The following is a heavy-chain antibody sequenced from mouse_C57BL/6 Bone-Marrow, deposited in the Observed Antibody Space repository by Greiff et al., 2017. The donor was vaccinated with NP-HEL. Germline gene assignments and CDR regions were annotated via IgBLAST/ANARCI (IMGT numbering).Heavy chain of an antibody. Sequence: DVQLQESGAELVRPGASVKLSCTASGFNIKADYMHWVQQRPEQGLEWIGWIDPENGATEYASKFQGKATITADTSSNTAYLELSSLTSEDTTVYYCAAYYSEDYWGQGTTLTVSS. CDR3: AAYYSEDY. CDR2: IDPENGAT. CDR1: GFNIKADY. J-gene: IGHJ2*01. V-gene: IGHV14-4*01. D-gene: IGHD2-12*01.